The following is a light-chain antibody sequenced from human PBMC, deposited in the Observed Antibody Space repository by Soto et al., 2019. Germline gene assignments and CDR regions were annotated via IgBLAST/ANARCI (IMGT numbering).Light chain of an antibody. Sequence: DIQMTQSTSSVSASVGDRVTIYCGASQSISSWLAWYQQKPGKAPKLLIYKASTLESGVPSNFSGSGSGTEFTLTISSLQPEDFATYYCQQANSFPPTVGGGTKVDIK. CDR3: QQANSFPPT. V-gene: IGKV1-12*01. CDR1: QSISSW. J-gene: IGKJ4*01. CDR2: KAS.